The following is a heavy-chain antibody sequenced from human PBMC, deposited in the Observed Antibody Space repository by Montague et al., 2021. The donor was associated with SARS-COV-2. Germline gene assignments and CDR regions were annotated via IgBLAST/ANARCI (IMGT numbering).Heavy chain of an antibody. CDR1: GDSVWSNTAA. V-gene: IGHV6-1*01. CDR3: VRDTGSAQAGFDA. D-gene: IGHD4-17*01. CDR2: TNYRSKWTS. Sequence: CAISGDSVWSNTAAWNWIRQSPSGGLEWLGRTNYRSKWTSDYATSVEGRISIDPDTSKNQFLLHLRSVTPEDTGVYYCVRDTGSAQAGFDAWGQGTLVTASS. J-gene: IGHJ4*02.